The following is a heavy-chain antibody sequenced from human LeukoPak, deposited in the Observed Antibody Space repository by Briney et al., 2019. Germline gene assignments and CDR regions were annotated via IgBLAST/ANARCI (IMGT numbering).Heavy chain of an antibody. J-gene: IGHJ4*02. CDR1: GFTFSSYE. Sequence: AGGSLRLSCAASGFTFSSYEMNWVRQAPGKGLEWVSYTSSSGSTIYYADSVKGRFTISRDNSKNSLYLQMNSLKTEDTALYYCANMLSDYWGQGTLVTVSS. CDR3: ANMLSDY. CDR2: TSSSGSTI. V-gene: IGHV3-48*03. D-gene: IGHD3-16*02.